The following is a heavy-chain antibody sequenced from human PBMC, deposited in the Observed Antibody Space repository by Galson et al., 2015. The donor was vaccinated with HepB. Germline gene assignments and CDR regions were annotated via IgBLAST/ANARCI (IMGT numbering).Heavy chain of an antibody. J-gene: IGHJ6*02. CDR2: IYYTGDT. CDR3: VRDSTRFYGMDV. V-gene: IGHV4-30-4*01. CDR1: GGSMKSGDYY. D-gene: IGHD3-3*02. Sequence: LSLTCTVSGGSMKSGDYYWSWIRQPPGKGLEWIGYIYYTGDTYYNPSLKSRATISVDTSKKQCSLKLSPVTAADTAVYYCVRDSTRFYGMDVWGQGTTVTVSS.